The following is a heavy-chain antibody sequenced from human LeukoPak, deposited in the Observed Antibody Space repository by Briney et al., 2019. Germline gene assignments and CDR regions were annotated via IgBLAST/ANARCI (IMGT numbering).Heavy chain of an antibody. CDR2: ISYDGSNK. Sequence: GGSLRRSCAASGFTFSSYGMHWVRQAPGKGLEWVAVISYDGSNKYYADSVKGRFTISRDNSKNTLYLQMNSLRAEDTAVYYCAKDAYSGTYDYWGQGTLVTVSS. V-gene: IGHV3-30*18. CDR1: GFTFSSYG. D-gene: IGHD1-26*01. J-gene: IGHJ4*02. CDR3: AKDAYSGTYDY.